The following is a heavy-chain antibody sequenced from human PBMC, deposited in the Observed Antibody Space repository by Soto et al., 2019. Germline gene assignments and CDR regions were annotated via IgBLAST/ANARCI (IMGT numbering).Heavy chain of an antibody. CDR1: GLSFRSYS. D-gene: IGHD1-20*01. V-gene: IGHV3-48*02. CDR2: ISSSSSTI. J-gene: IGHJ4*02. CDR3: ALGMGLFDY. Sequence: EVQLVESGGGLVQPGGSLRLSCAASGLSFRSYSMNWVRQAPGKGLECVSYISSSSSTIYYADSVKGRFTISRDNAKNSLHLQMNSLRDEDTAVYYCALGMGLFDYWGQGTLVTVSS.